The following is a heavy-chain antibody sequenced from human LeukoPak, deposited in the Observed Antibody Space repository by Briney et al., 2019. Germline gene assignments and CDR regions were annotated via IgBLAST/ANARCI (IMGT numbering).Heavy chain of an antibody. CDR1: GGSISSGDYS. CDR3: ARVGSDWNDVRYNWFDP. D-gene: IGHD1-1*01. Sequence: SETLSLTCAVPGGSISSGDYSWSWIRHPPGKGLEWIGYIFQSGSTYYHPSLKSRVTISVDRSKNQFSLKLSSVTAADTAVYYCARVGSDWNDVRYNWFDPWGQGTLVTVSS. CDR2: IFQSGST. J-gene: IGHJ5*02. V-gene: IGHV4-30-2*01.